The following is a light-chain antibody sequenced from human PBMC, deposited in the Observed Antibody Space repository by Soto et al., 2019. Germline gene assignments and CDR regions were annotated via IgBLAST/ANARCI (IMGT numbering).Light chain of an antibody. J-gene: IGKJ4*01. CDR3: LQHDSYPLT. CDR1: QSVSGSD. CDR2: GVS. V-gene: IGKV3-20*01. Sequence: EVVLTQSPGTLSLSPGERATLSCRASQSVSGSDLAWYQQKPGQAPRLLISGVSNRATGTPDRFSGSGSGTDFTLTISSLEPEDFATYYCLQHDSYPLTFGGGTKVEIK.